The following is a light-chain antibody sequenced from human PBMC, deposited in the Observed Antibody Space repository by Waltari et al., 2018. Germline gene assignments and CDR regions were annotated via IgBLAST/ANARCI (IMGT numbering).Light chain of an antibody. CDR2: DAS. J-gene: IGKJ4*01. CDR1: ETPGRK. Sequence: ETVMTQSPATLSVSPGERVTLSCRASETPGRKLAWYQPKPGQAPRLLIYDASTRASGIPPRFSGGGSGTDFTLTISSLQSEDFAVYYCLQYNYWPPVTFGGGTTVEVK. CDR3: LQYNYWPPVT. V-gene: IGKV3-15*01.